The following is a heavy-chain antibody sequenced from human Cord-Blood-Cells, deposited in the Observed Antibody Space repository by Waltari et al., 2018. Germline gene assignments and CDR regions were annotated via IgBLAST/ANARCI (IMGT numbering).Heavy chain of an antibody. J-gene: IGHJ4*02. CDR3: ARVGGVRLRFDY. Sequence: QVQLQESGPGLVKPSETLSLTCTVSGGSVSSGSYYCSWIRQPPGKGLEWIGYIYYSGSTNYNPSLKSRVTISVDTSKNQFSLKLSSVTAADTAVYYCARVGGVRLRFDYWGQGTLVTVSS. V-gene: IGHV4-61*01. D-gene: IGHD2-8*02. CDR1: GGSVSSGSYY. CDR2: IYYSGST.